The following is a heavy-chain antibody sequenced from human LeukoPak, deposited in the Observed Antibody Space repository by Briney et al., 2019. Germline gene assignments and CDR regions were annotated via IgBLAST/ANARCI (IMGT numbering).Heavy chain of an antibody. CDR2: IYYSGST. CDR1: GGSISSSSYY. D-gene: IGHD3-10*01. CDR3: ARGGEGLIPYNWFDP. V-gene: IGHV4-39*07. Sequence: PSETLSLTCTVSGGSISSSSYYWGWIRQPPGKGLEWIGSIYYSGSTYYNPSLKSRVTISVDTSKNQFSLKLSSVTAADTAVYYCARGGEGLIPYNWFDPWGQGTLVTVSS. J-gene: IGHJ5*02.